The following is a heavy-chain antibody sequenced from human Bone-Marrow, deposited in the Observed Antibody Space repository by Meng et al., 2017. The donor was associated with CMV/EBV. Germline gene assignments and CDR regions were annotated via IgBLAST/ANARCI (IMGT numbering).Heavy chain of an antibody. CDR2: INHRGST. D-gene: IGHD3-10*01. V-gene: IGHV4-34*01. Sequence: SETLSLNSAVYGGSFSGYYWSWIRQPPGKGPEWIGEINHRGSTNSSPSLKSRVTISVDTSKNQFSLKLSSVTAADTAVYYCARGNRGMDEVVRGGYYYHGMDVWGQRTTVTVSS. J-gene: IGHJ6*02. CDR3: ARGNRGMDEVVRGGYYYHGMDV. CDR1: GGSFSGYY.